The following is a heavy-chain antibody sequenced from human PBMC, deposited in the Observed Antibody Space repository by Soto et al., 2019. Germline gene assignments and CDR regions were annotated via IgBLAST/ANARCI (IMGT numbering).Heavy chain of an antibody. CDR2: IYYSGST. J-gene: IGHJ4*02. D-gene: IGHD6-6*01. CDR1: GGSISSSSYY. Sequence: SETLSLTCTVSGGSISSSSYYWGWIRQPPGKGLEWIGSIYYSGSTYYNPSLKSRVTISVDTSKNQFSLKLSSVTAADTAVYYCARRRYSSSGGSMNYLDYWGQGTLVTVSS. CDR3: ARRRYSSSGGSMNYLDY. V-gene: IGHV4-39*01.